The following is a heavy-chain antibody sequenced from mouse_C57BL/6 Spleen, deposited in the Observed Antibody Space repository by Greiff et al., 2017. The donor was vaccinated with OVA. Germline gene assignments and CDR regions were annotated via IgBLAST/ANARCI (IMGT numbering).Heavy chain of an antibody. CDR1: GYAFSSSW. V-gene: IGHV1-82*01. CDR2: IYPGDGDT. CDR3: DNWDVVY. J-gene: IGHJ2*01. D-gene: IGHD4-1*02. Sequence: VHLVESGPELVKPGASVKISCKASGYAFSSSWMHWVKQRPGKGLEWIGRIYPGDGDTNYNGKFKGKATLTADKSSSTAYMQLSSLTSDDSAGGCCDNWDVVYWGQGTTLTVSS.